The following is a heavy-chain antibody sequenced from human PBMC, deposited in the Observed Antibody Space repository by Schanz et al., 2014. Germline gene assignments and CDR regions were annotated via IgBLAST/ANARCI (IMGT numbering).Heavy chain of an antibody. CDR3: ASGMVRGVTDY. CDR1: GYTFINSD. Sequence: QVQLVQSGAEVKNPGASVKVSCKASGYTFINSDINWVRQAAGQGLEWMGWMNPKSGNTGYAQKFQGRVTMTRDTSISTAYMELSRLRSDDTAVYYCASGMVRGVTDYWGQGTLVTVSS. CDR2: MNPKSGNT. J-gene: IGHJ4*02. V-gene: IGHV1-8*02. D-gene: IGHD3-10*01.